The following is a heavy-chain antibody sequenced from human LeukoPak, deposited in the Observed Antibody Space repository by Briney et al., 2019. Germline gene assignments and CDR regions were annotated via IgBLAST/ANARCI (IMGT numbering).Heavy chain of an antibody. J-gene: IGHJ4*02. Sequence: GESLKISCKGSGYSFTTYWIGWVRQMPGKGLEWMGIIYPGDSDTKYSPSLQGQVTISADKSISTAYLQWSSLKASDTAMYYCARRGPAVALDYWGQGTLVTVSS. CDR1: GYSFTTYW. V-gene: IGHV5-51*01. CDR3: ARRGPAVALDY. D-gene: IGHD6-19*01. CDR2: IYPGDSDT.